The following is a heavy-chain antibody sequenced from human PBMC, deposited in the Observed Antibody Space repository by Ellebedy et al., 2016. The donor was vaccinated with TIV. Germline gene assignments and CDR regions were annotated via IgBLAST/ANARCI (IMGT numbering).Heavy chain of an antibody. V-gene: IGHV4-30-4*01. Sequence: MPSETLSLTCTASGGSISSGDYYWSWFRQPPGKSLEWIGYIFYSGSTYYNLSLKSRATLLVDTSKNQFSLNLSSVTAADTAVYYCARAANYYDSFGAHRKYYGMDVWGQGTTVTVSS. D-gene: IGHD3-22*01. CDR1: GGSISSGDYY. CDR2: IFYSGST. CDR3: ARAANYYDSFGAHRKYYGMDV. J-gene: IGHJ6*02.